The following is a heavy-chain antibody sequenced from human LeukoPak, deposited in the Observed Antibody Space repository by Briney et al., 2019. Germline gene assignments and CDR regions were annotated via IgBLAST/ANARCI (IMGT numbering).Heavy chain of an antibody. CDR2: IYYSGST. V-gene: IGHV4-59*01. J-gene: IGHJ6*02. CDR3: ARAGVRFLEWLSIPSDYYYYGMDV. Sequence: PSETLSLTCAVYGGSFSSYYWSWIRQPPGKGLEWIGYIYYSGSTNYNPSLKSRVTISVDTSKNQFSLKLSSVTAADTAVYYCARAGVRFLEWLSIPSDYYYYGMDVWGQGTTVTVSS. CDR1: GGSFSSYY. D-gene: IGHD3-3*01.